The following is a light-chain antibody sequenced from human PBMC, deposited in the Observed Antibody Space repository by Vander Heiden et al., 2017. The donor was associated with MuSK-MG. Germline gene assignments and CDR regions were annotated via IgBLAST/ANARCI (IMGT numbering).Light chain of an antibody. CDR1: SSNIGAGYD. CDR3: QSYDSSLSGHYV. Sequence: QSVLTQPPSVSGAPGQRVTISCTGSSSNIGAGYDVHWYQLLPGTAPKLLIYGFTNRPSGVPERFSGSKSGTSASLAITGLQAEDEADYYCQSYDSSLSGHYVFGTGTKVTVL. J-gene: IGLJ1*01. CDR2: GFT. V-gene: IGLV1-40*01.